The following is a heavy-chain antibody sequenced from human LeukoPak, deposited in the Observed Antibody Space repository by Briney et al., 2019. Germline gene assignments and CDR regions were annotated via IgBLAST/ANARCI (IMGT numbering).Heavy chain of an antibody. CDR2: IIPIFGTA. D-gene: IGHD3-10*01. Sequence: SVKVSCKASGGTFSSYAISWVRQAPGQGLEWMGRIIPIFGTANYAQKFQGRVTITTDESTSTAYMGLSSLRSEDTAVYYCARDGFGELSFWFYFDYWGQGTLVTVSS. J-gene: IGHJ4*02. CDR3: ARDGFGELSFWFYFDY. CDR1: GGTFSSYA. V-gene: IGHV1-69*05.